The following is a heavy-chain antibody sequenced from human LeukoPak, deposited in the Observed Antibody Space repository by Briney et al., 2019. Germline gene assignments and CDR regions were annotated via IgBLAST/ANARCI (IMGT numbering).Heavy chain of an antibody. D-gene: IGHD3-10*01. CDR3: AKVRDGDRGA. J-gene: IGHJ5*02. Sequence: GGSLRLSCAASGFTFSIYGLSWVRQAPGKGLEWVSNLSGSGSSTYNADFGKSGFTISRDNSRNTLYLQMNSLRAEDTAVYYCAKVRDGDRGAWGQGILVTGSS. CDR2: LSGSGSST. CDR1: GFTFSIYG. V-gene: IGHV3-23*01.